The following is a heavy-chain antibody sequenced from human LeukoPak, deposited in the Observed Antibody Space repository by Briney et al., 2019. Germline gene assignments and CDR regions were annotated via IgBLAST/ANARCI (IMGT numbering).Heavy chain of an antibody. Sequence: SETLSLTCTVSGGSFSGYYWSWIRQPPGKGLEWIGYIYYSGITNYSPSLKSRVSISMDTSKSQFSLKLTSVSAADTAVYYCARDGLNTGWSDSFDSWGQGTLVTVSS. CDR1: GGSFSGYY. J-gene: IGHJ4*02. CDR3: ARDGLNTGWSDSFDS. D-gene: IGHD6-19*01. V-gene: IGHV4-59*01. CDR2: IYYSGIT.